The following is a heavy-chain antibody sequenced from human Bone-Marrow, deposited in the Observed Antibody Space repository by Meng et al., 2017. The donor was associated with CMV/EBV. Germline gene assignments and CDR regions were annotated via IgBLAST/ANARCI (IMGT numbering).Heavy chain of an antibody. CDR3: ARAAARKTYYYYGMDV. J-gene: IGHJ6*02. Sequence: SVKVSCKASGGTFSSYAISWVRLAPGQGLEWMGGIIPIFGTANYAQKFQGRVTITTDESTSTAYMELSSLRSEDTAVYYCARAAARKTYYYYGMDVWGQGTTVTVSS. CDR2: IIPIFGTA. V-gene: IGHV1-69*05. CDR1: GGTFSSYA. D-gene: IGHD6-6*01.